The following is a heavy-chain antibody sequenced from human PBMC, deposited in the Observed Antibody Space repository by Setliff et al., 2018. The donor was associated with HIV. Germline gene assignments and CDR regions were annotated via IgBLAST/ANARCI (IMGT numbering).Heavy chain of an antibody. CDR3: ARAAVAGPWRELDY. CDR1: GYTFTSLG. Sequence: ASVKVSCKASGYTFTSLGISWVRQAPGQGLEWMGRISAYNGNTDHAQRLQGRVTMTTDTSTRTAYMELRSLRSDDTAVYYCARAAVAGPWRELDYRGQGTLVTVSS. J-gene: IGHJ4*02. CDR2: ISAYNGNT. D-gene: IGHD6-19*01. V-gene: IGHV1-18*01.